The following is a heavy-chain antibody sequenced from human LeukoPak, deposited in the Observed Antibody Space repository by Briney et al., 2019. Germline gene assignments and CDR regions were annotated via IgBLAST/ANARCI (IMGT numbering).Heavy chain of an antibody. V-gene: IGHV3-21*01. CDR3: ARPREYSGYVLDY. CDR2: ISSSSSYI. J-gene: IGHJ4*02. CDR1: GFTFSSYT. Sequence: GGSLRLSCAASGFTFSSYTMNWVRQAPGKGLEWVSSISSSSSYIYYADSVKGRFTISRDNAKSSLFLQMDSLRAEDTAVYYCARPREYSGYVLDYWGQGTLVTVSS. D-gene: IGHD5-12*01.